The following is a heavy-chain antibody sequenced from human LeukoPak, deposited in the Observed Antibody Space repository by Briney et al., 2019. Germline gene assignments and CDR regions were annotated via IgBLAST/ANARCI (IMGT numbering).Heavy chain of an antibody. Sequence: PSQTLSLTCAVSGGSISSGDYSWGWIRQPPGSGLEWIGYIWHSGHTNYNPSLRSRVTISLARSNSQFSLRLSSVTAADTAVYYCARARESMATAGGYFDYWGQGTLVTVSS. J-gene: IGHJ4*02. D-gene: IGHD6-13*01. CDR1: GGSISSGDYS. CDR2: IWHSGHT. V-gene: IGHV4-30-2*01. CDR3: ARARESMATAGGYFDY.